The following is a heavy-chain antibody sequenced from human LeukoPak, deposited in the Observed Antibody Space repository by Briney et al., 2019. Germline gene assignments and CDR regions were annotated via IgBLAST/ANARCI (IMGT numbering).Heavy chain of an antibody. D-gene: IGHD3-22*01. J-gene: IGHJ3*02. CDR1: GGSISSSSYY. Sequence: PSETLSLTCTVSGGSISSSSYYWGWIRQPPGKGLEWIGSIYYSGSTYYNPSLKSRVTISVDTSKNQFSLKLSSVTAADTAVYYCARQYYYDSSGYFQNDAFDIWGQGTMVTVSS. CDR3: ARQYYYDSSGYFQNDAFDI. CDR2: IYYSGST. V-gene: IGHV4-39*01.